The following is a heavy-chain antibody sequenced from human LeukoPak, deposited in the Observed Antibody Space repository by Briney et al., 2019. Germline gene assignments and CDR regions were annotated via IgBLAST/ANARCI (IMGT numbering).Heavy chain of an antibody. J-gene: IGHJ4*02. CDR2: INTNGRTI. Sequence: PGGSLRLSCAASGFTFSSYWMSWVRQAPGAGLEWVSYINTNGRTIYYADSVKGRFTMSRDNDKNSMYLQMNSLRAEDTAVYYCARDCSGRNWARDFDYWGQGTLVTVSS. CDR3: ARDCSGRNWARDFDY. D-gene: IGHD2-15*01. V-gene: IGHV3-48*01. CDR1: GFTFSSYW.